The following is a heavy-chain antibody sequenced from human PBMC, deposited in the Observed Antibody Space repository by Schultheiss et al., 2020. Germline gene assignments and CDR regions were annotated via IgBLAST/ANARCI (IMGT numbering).Heavy chain of an antibody. J-gene: IGHJ6*03. V-gene: IGHV3-66*02. CDR3: AKDGVVVVPASIFAVRCQGCYTDV. CDR1: GFTFSNAW. D-gene: IGHD2-2*02. Sequence: GGSLRLSCAASGFTFSNAWMSWVRQVRGRGLEWVSSIGTQADTHRAASVKGRFTMSRDNSKNTLFLQMDSLRTEDTAVYYCAKDGVVVVPASIFAVRCQGCYTDVWGKGTAVTVSS. CDR2: IGTQADT.